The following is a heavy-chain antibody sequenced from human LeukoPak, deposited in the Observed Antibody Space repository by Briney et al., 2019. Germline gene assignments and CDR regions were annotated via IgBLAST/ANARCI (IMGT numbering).Heavy chain of an antibody. CDR1: GGSISSYY. J-gene: IGHJ4*02. CDR3: ARYLERIPNTYPASYGGNVKAFDY. CDR2: IYYSGST. V-gene: IGHV4-59*08. D-gene: IGHD4-23*01. Sequence: SETLSLTCTVSGGSISSYYWSWIRQPPGKGLEWIGYIYYSGSTNYNPSLKSRVTISVDTSKNQFSLKLSSVTAADTAVYYCARYLERIPNTYPASYGGNVKAFDYWGQGTLVTVSS.